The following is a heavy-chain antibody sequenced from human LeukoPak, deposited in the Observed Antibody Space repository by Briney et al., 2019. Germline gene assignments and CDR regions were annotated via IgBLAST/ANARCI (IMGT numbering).Heavy chain of an antibody. D-gene: IGHD3-3*01. CDR2: ISYDGSNK. Sequence: GGSLRLSCAASGFTFSSYDMHWVRQAPGKGLEWVAVISYDGSNKYYADSVKGRFTISRDNSKNTLYLQMNSLRAEDTAVYYALVGVVIQNWFDPWGQGTLVTVSS. CDR1: GFTFSSYD. V-gene: IGHV3-30*03. J-gene: IGHJ5*02. CDR3: LVGVVIQNWFDP.